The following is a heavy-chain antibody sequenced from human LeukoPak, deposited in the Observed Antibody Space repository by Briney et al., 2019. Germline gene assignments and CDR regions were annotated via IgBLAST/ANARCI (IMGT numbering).Heavy chain of an antibody. CDR2: ISVSGDTT. CDR3: AKAPPIGYCSSTTCYFDY. CDR1: EFTFSSYA. Sequence: GGSLRLSCAVSEFTFSSYAMSWVRQAPGKGLEWVSAISVSGDTTYYADSVKGRFTISRDNSKNTLYLQMNSLRAEDTALYYCAKAPPIGYCSSTTCYFDYWGQGTLVTVSS. J-gene: IGHJ4*02. V-gene: IGHV3-23*01. D-gene: IGHD2-2*01.